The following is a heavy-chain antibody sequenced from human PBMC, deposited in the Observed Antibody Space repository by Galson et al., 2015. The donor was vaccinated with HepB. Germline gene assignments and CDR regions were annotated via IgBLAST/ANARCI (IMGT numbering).Heavy chain of an antibody. CDR1: GFTVSFNY. V-gene: IGHV3-66*02. D-gene: IGHD6-13*01. CDR2: IYSGGRA. CDR3: ASTRSSWYPYFDY. Sequence: SLRLSCAASGFTVSFNYMSWVRQAPGKGLEWVSVIYSGGRAYYADSVKGRFTISRDNSKNTLYIQMNSLRAEDTAVYCCASTRSSWYPYFDYWGQGTLVTVSS. J-gene: IGHJ4*02.